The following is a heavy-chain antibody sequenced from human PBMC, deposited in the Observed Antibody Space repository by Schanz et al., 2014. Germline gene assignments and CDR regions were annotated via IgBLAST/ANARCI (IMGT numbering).Heavy chain of an antibody. CDR3: ARRRWDTLYVGYYFDY. J-gene: IGHJ4*02. CDR2: ISGSATTI. CDR1: GFPFRSYV. V-gene: IGHV3-48*03. Sequence: LQLVESGGGVVQPGRSLRLSCAASGFPFRSYVMHWVRQAPGKGLEWVSYISGSATTIYYADSVKGRFTISRDNAKNSLYLQMHSLRPEDTAVYYCARRRWDTLYVGYYFDYWGQGTLVTVSS. D-gene: IGHD1-26*01.